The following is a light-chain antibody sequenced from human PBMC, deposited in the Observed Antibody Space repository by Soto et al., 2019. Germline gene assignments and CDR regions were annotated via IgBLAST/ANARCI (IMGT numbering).Light chain of an antibody. CDR1: NIGSKS. CDR3: QVWDSSSDHRV. J-gene: IGLJ2*01. CDR2: YDS. Sequence: SYELTQPPSASVAPGKTARITCGGNNIGSKSEHWYQQKPGPAPVLIIYYDSDRPSGIPERFSGSNSGNTATLTISRVEAGDAADYYCQVWDSSSDHRVFGGGTKLTVL. V-gene: IGLV3-21*04.